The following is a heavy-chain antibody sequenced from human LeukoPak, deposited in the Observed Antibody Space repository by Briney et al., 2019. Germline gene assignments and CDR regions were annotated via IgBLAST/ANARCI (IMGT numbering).Heavy chain of an antibody. CDR3: ATDRDNSDWQRRFDS. CDR1: GFTFSTYW. Sequence: GGSLRLSCAASGFTFSTYWMSWYRQAPGKGLEWVGNINQDASEINYVDSVRGRFTISRDNAKNSLHLQMNSLRAEDTAVYYCATDRDNSDWQRRFDSWGQGTLVTVSS. D-gene: IGHD2-21*02. V-gene: IGHV3-7*01. CDR2: INQDASEI. J-gene: IGHJ4*02.